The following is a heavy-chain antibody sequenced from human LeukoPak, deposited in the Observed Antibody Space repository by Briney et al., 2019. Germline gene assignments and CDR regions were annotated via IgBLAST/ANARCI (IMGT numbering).Heavy chain of an antibody. Sequence: GASVKVSCKASGYTXTGYYMHWVRQAPGQGLEWMGWINTNSGDTNYAQKFQGRVTMTRDTSISTAYMELSSLTSDDTAVYYCARDAWLVGATNLYYFDYWGRGTLVTVSS. CDR2: INTNSGDT. CDR3: ARDAWLVGATNLYYFDY. V-gene: IGHV1-2*02. J-gene: IGHJ4*02. CDR1: GYTXTGYY. D-gene: IGHD1-26*01.